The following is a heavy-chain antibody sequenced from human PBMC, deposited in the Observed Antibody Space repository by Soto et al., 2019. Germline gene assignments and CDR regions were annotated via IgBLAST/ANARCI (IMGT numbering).Heavy chain of an antibody. D-gene: IGHD2-15*01. CDR1: GFTFSSYA. J-gene: IGHJ4*02. V-gene: IGHV3-23*01. CDR3: AKDSGPPDIVVVVAAPFDY. Sequence: GGSLRLSCAASGFTFSSYAMSWVRQAPGKGLKWVSAIIGSGGSTYYAEYVKGRFTISRDNSKNTLNLQMNSLRAEDTAVYYCAKDSGPPDIVVVVAAPFDYWGQGTLVTVSS. CDR2: IIGSGGST.